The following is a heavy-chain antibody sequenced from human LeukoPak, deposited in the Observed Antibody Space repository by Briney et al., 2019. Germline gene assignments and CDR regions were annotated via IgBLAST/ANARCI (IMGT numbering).Heavy chain of an antibody. CDR1: GFTFSSYA. J-gene: IGHJ4*02. CDR3: AKEGQYVGATTLDY. Sequence: QAGGSLRLSCAASGFTFSSYAMSWVRQAPGKGLEWVSAISGSGGSTYYADSVKGRFTISRDNSKNTLYLQMNSLRAEDTAVYYCAKEGQYVGATTLDYWGQGTLVTVSS. V-gene: IGHV3-23*01. CDR2: ISGSGGST. D-gene: IGHD1-26*01.